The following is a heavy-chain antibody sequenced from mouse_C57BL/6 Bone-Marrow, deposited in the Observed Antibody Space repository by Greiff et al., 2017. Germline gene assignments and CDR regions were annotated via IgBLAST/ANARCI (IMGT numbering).Heavy chain of an antibody. CDR2: IYWDDDK. CDR1: GFSLSTSGMG. D-gene: IGHD2-5*01. V-gene: IGHV8-12*01. J-gene: IGHJ4*01. CDR3: ARRGAYYSKKSYYAMDY. Sequence: QVTLKECGPGILQSSQTLSLTCSFSGFSLSTSGMGVSWIRQPSGKGLEWLAHIYWDDDKRYNPSLKSRLTISKDTSRNQVFLKITSVDTADTATYYCARRGAYYSKKSYYAMDYWGQGTSVTVSS.